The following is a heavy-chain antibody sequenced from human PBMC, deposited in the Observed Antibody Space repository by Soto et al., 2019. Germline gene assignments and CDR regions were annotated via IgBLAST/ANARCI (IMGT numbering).Heavy chain of an antibody. CDR1: GGTFNGYG. Sequence: QVQLVQSGAVVKKPGSSVEVSCKASGGTFNGYGISWVRQAPGQGLEWMGGTVPVFDTSKYAPRFQGRVTITADTSTSTAYMELSSVRSEDTAIYFCARGVPNSGAYYTGPSAYDLWGQGTLVIVSS. CDR2: TVPVFDTS. D-gene: IGHD3-10*01. J-gene: IGHJ3*01. V-gene: IGHV1-69*06. CDR3: ARGVPNSGAYYTGPSAYDL.